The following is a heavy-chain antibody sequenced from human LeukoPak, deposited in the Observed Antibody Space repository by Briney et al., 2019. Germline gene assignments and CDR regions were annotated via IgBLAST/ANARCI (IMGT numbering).Heavy chain of an antibody. V-gene: IGHV4-61*02. J-gene: IGHJ4*02. D-gene: IGHD6-13*01. CDR3: ARGPPIAAAALYYFDF. CDR1: GGSISSGSYY. CDR2: IYTSGST. Sequence: SQTLSLTCTVSGGSISSGSYYWSWIRQPAGKGLEWIGRIYTSGSTNYNPSLKSRVTIPVDTSKNQFSLKLSSVTAADTAVYYCARGPPIAAAALYYFDFWGQGTLVTVSS.